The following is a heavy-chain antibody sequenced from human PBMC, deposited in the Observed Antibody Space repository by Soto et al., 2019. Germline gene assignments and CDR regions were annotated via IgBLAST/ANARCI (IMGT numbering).Heavy chain of an antibody. Sequence: GGSLILSCAASGFTFNSYGMHWVRQAPGKGLEWVVVISFDGRNTYYADSVKGRFTISRDNSKNTLYLQMTSLRAEDTAVYYCANQSGSGSYYDVGSEGHFDYWGQGTLVTGSP. CDR2: ISFDGRNT. V-gene: IGHV3-30*18. CDR3: ANQSGSGSYYDVGSEGHFDY. J-gene: IGHJ4*02. D-gene: IGHD3-10*01. CDR1: GFTFNSYG.